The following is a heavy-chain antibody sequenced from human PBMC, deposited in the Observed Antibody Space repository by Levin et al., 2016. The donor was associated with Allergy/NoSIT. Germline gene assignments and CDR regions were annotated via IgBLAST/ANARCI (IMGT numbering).Heavy chain of an antibody. CDR2: IDPSDSCT. J-gene: IGHJ3*02. D-gene: IGHD3-10*01. V-gene: IGHV5-10-1*01. CDR3: ARHAGNSAFDI. Sequence: VRQMPGKGLEWMGRIDPSDSCTNYSPSFQGHVTISADKSISTAYLQWSSLKASDTAMYYCARHAGNSAFDIWGQGTMVTVSS.